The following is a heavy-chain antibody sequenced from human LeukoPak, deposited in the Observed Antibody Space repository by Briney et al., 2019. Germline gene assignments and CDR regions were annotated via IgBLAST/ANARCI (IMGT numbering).Heavy chain of an antibody. CDR2: ISGSGGST. J-gene: IGHJ4*02. CDR3: AKDRGDSSGYYYIYFDY. V-gene: IGHV3-23*01. D-gene: IGHD3-22*01. CDR1: GFTFSSNW. Sequence: GGSLRLSCATSGFTFSSNWMSWVRQAPGKGLGWVSAISGSGGSTYYADSVKGRFTISRDNSKNTLYLQMNSLRAEDTAVYYCAKDRGDSSGYYYIYFDYWGQGTLVTVSS.